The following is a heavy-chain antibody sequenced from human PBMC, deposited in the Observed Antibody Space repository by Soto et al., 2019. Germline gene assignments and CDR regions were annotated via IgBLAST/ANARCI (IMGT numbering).Heavy chain of an antibody. V-gene: IGHV4-31*03. Sequence: QVQLQESGPGLVKPSQTLSLTCTVSGGSISSGGYYWSWIRQHPGKGLEWIGYIYYSGSTYYNPSIKSRVTISVDTSKNQFSLKLSSVTAADTAVYYCARKTHSSGEGYYFDYWGQGTLVTVSS. J-gene: IGHJ4*02. D-gene: IGHD3-22*01. CDR3: ARKTHSSGEGYYFDY. CDR2: IYYSGST. CDR1: GGSISSGGYY.